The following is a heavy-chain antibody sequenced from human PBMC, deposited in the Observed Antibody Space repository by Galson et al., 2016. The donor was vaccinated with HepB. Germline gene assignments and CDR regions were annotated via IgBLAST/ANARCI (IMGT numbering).Heavy chain of an antibody. J-gene: IGHJ4*02. CDR3: AKWGGSGYDWARLDY. CDR1: GFTFSSYG. CDR2: ISYDGSNK. V-gene: IGHV3-30*18. D-gene: IGHD5-12*01. Sequence: SLRLSCAASGFTFSSYGMHWVRQAPGKGLEWVAVISYDGSNKYYADSVKGRFTISRDNSKNTLYLQMNSLRAEDTAVYYCAKWGGSGYDWARLDYGSQGTLVTVPS.